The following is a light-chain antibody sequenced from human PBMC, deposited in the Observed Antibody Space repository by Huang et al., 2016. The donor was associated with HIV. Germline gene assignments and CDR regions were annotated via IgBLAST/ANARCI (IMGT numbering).Light chain of an antibody. V-gene: IGKV1-39*01. J-gene: IGKJ2*01. Sequence: DIQMTQSPPSLSASLGDRVTITCRASQGITTYLNWYRHKPGEAPELLIQATSTLQNGVPSRFSGGGSGTDFTLTITNLQPEDVASYYCQQSYNRPYTFGRGTKVDIK. CDR3: QQSYNRPYT. CDR2: ATS. CDR1: QGITTY.